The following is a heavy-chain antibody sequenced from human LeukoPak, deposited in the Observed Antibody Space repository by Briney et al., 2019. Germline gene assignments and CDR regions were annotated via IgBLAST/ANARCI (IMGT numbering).Heavy chain of an antibody. V-gene: IGHV3-9*01. CDR2: INWNGGGT. J-gene: IGHJ6*02. CDR1: GFTFKDYG. CDR3: AKHLRATNTYIFFGLDV. D-gene: IGHD1-26*01. Sequence: GGSLRLSCAATGFTFKDYGMHWVRQPPGKGLEWVSGINWNGGGTDYADSVKGRITIFRDNAKNSLYLQMTSLRPEDTALYYCAKHLRATNTYIFFGLDVWGQGTTVTVSS.